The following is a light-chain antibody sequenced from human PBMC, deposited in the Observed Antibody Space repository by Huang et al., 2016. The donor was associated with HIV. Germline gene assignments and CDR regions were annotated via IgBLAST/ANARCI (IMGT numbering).Light chain of an antibody. CDR3: QQYYSSPQT. CDR2: WAS. CDR1: QSVYSSFTSKDY. V-gene: IGKV4-1*01. Sequence: DIIMTQSPDSLAVSLGERATLNCRSSQSVYSSFTSKDYMAWFQQKPGQPPRLLLFWASTREAGVPERFSGSGSGTHFTLTLANLEAEDAAIYYCQQYYSSPQTFGQGTRVEVK. J-gene: IGKJ1*01.